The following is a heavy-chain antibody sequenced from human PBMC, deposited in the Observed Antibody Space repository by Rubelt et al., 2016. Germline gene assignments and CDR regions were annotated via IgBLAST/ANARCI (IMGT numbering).Heavy chain of an antibody. J-gene: IGHJ4*02. Sequence: QAPGKGLEWVSYISSSSTIYYADSVKGRFTISRDNAKNSLYLQMNSLRAADTAVYYCARLPWDCSSSKCAFDYWGQGTLVTVSS. D-gene: IGHD6-6*01. CDR3: ARLPWDCSSSKCAFDY. V-gene: IGHV3-69-1*01. CDR2: ISSSSTI.